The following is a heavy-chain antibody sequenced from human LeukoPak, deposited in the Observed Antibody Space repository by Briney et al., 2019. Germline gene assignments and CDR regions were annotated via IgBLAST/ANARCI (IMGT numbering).Heavy chain of an antibody. CDR1: GYTFTGYY. J-gene: IGHJ6*03. Sequence: ASVKVSCKASGYTFTGYYMHWVRQAPGQGLEWMGWINPNSGGTNYAQKFQGRVTMTRDTSISTAYMELSRLRSDDTAVYYCARDGSYQLLPIYYYYYMDVWGKGTTVTVSS. V-gene: IGHV1-2*02. CDR2: INPNSGGT. D-gene: IGHD2-2*01. CDR3: ARDGSYQLLPIYYYYYMDV.